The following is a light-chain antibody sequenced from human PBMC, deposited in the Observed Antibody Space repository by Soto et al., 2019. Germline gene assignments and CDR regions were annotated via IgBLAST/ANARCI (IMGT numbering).Light chain of an antibody. CDR3: SSYTSSSTHV. V-gene: IGLV2-14*03. CDR2: DVS. CDR1: SSDVGAYNF. J-gene: IGLJ1*01. Sequence: QSVLTQPASVSGSPGQSITISCTGSSSDVGAYNFVSWYQQHPGTDPILMIFDVSSRPSGVSERFSGYKYGKTASLTISGLQAEDESAYYCSSYTSSSTHVFGSGTKLTVL.